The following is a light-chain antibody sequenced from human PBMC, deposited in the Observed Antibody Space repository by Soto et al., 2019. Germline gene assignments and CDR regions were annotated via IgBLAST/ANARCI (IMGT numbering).Light chain of an antibody. Sequence: QSVLTQPPSASGTPGQRVTISCSGSSSNIGSNTVNWYQQLPGTAPKLLIYSNNQRPSGVPDRFSGSKSGTSASLAISGLQSEDEADYYCAAWDDILNGGGYVFGTGTKLTVL. CDR2: SNN. J-gene: IGLJ1*01. V-gene: IGLV1-44*01. CDR1: SSNIGSNT. CDR3: AAWDDILNGGGYV.